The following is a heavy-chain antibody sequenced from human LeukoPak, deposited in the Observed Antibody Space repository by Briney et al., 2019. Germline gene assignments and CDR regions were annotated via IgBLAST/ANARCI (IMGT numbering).Heavy chain of an antibody. V-gene: IGHV4-39*01. D-gene: IGHD4-23*01. CDR2: SYYSERT. CDR3: ASPRGDYGGNVGY. J-gene: IGHJ4*02. CDR1: GDSITSSSYY. Sequence: SETLSLTCTVSGDSITSSSYYWGWLRQSPGQGLEWIGSSYYSERTYYNPSLKSRVTISADTSKNQFALKLRSVTATDTAVYYCASPRGDYGGNVGYWGQGTLVTVSS.